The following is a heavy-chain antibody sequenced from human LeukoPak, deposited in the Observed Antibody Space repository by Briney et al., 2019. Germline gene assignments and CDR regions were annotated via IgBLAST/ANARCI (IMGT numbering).Heavy chain of an antibody. CDR2: IRYDGSNK. CDR3: AKDFSSSPPPYYYYYYMDV. V-gene: IGHV3-30*02. D-gene: IGHD6-6*01. CDR1: GFTFSSYG. J-gene: IGHJ6*03. Sequence: GGSLRLSCAASGFTFSSYGMHWVRQAPGKGLEWVAFIRYDGSNKYYADSVKGRFTISRDNPKNTLYLQMNSLRAEDTAVYYCAKDFSSSPPPYYYYYYMDVWGKGTTVTVSS.